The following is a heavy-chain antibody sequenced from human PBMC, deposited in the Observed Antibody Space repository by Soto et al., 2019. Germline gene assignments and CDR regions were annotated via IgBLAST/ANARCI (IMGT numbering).Heavy chain of an antibody. V-gene: IGHV1-46*01. CDR1: GYTFTSYY. CDR2: INPSGGGT. CDR3: ARDRNVRDYYDSSGHLNWSDP. J-gene: IGHJ5*02. D-gene: IGHD3-22*01. Sequence: ASVKVSCKASGYTFTSYYIHWVRQAPGQGLEWMGIINPSGGGTSYAQKFQGRVTMTRDTSTSTVYMELSSLRSEDTAVYYCARDRNVRDYYDSSGHLNWSDPWGQGTLVTVSS.